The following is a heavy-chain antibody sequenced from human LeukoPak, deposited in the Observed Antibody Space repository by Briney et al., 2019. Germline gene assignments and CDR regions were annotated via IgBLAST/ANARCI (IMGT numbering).Heavy chain of an antibody. D-gene: IGHD7-27*01. CDR3: ARGGYGKLGIRLLYGD. V-gene: IGHV1-2*02. J-gene: IGHJ4*02. CDR2: INPNSGGT. CDR1: GYTFTGYY. Sequence: ASVKVSCKASGYTFTGYYMHWVRQAPGQGREWMGWINPNSGGTNYAQKFQGRVTMTRDTSISTAYMELSRLRSGDTAVYYCARGGYGKLGIRLLYGDWGQGTLVTVSS.